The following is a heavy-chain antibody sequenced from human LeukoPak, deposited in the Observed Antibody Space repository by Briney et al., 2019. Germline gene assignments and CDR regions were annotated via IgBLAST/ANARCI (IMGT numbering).Heavy chain of an antibody. CDR1: GYTFTSYA. V-gene: IGHV7-4-1*02. D-gene: IGHD5-24*01. J-gene: IGHJ3*02. Sequence: ASVKVSCKASGYTFTSYAMNGVRQAPGQELEWMGWINTNTGNPTYAQGFTGRFVFSLDTSVSTAYLQISSLKAEDTAVYYCARVARGGWHDAFDIWGKGTMVTVSS. CDR2: INTNTGNP. CDR3: ARVARGGWHDAFDI.